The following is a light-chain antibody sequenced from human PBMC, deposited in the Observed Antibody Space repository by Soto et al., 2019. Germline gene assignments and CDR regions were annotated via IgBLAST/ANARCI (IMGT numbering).Light chain of an antibody. CDR1: QSVSSN. CDR3: QQYNHFWT. J-gene: IGKJ1*01. V-gene: IGKV3-15*01. Sequence: EIVMTQSPATLSVSPGERATLSCRASQSVSSNLAWYQQKPGQAPRLLIYGASTRATGIPARFSGSGSGTEVTLTISSLQSEDFAVDYCQQYNHFWTFGQGTKVEIK. CDR2: GAS.